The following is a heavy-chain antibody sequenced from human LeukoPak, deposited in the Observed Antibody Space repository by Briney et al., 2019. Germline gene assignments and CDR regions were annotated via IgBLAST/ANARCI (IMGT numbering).Heavy chain of an antibody. J-gene: IGHJ4*02. CDR2: ISGSGGST. V-gene: IGHV3-23*01. CDR1: GFTFSSYA. CDR3: ATPRGSTVVTRLEY. D-gene: IGHD4-23*01. Sequence: GGSLRLSCAASGFTFSSYAMSWVRQAPGKGLEWVSAISGSGGSTYYADSVKGLFTISRDNSKNTLYLQMNSLRAEDTAVYYCATPRGSTVVTRLEYWGQGTLVTVSS.